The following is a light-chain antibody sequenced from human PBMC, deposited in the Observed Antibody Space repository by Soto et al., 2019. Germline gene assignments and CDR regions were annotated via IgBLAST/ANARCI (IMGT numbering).Light chain of an antibody. CDR3: QRET. J-gene: IGKJ1*01. CDR2: DVS. CDR1: QSVRNS. V-gene: IGKV3-11*01. Sequence: EIVLTQSPATLSLSPGDRATLSCRASQSVRNSLAWYQQKPGQAPRLVIYDVSERAAGIAARFSGSGSGTDFTLTISSLEPEDFAVYFCQRETFGQGTKVDI.